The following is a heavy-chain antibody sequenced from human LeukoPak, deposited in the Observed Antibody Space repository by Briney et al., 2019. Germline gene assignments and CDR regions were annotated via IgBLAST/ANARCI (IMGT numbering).Heavy chain of an antibody. D-gene: IGHD2-15*01. CDR3: ARGRYCSGGSCLRNDAFDI. Sequence: SETLSLTCTVSGGSISSYYWSWIRQPPGKGLEWIGYIYYSGSTNYNPSLKSRVTISVDTSKNQFSLKLSSVTAADTAVYYCARGRYCSGGSCLRNDAFDIWGQGTLVTVSS. CDR2: IYYSGST. CDR1: GGSISSYY. J-gene: IGHJ3*02. V-gene: IGHV4-59*01.